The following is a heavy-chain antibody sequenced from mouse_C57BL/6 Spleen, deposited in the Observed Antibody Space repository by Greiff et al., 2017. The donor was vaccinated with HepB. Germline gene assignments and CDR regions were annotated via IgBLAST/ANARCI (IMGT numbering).Heavy chain of an antibody. CDR2: INPNNGGT. CDR1: GYTFTDYY. Sequence: EVQLQQSGPELVKPGASVKISCKASGYTFTDYYMNWVKQSHGKSLEWIGDINPNNGGTSYNQKFKGKATLTVDKSSSTAYMELRSLTSEDSAVYYCARGDDYGRKGYWGQGTTLTVSS. D-gene: IGHD1-1*01. J-gene: IGHJ2*01. CDR3: ARGDDYGRKGY. V-gene: IGHV1-26*01.